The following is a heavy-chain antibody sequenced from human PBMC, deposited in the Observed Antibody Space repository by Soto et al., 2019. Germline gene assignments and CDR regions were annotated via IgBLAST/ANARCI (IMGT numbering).Heavy chain of an antibody. V-gene: IGHV2-70*01. CDR3: ARTGSSGGPYYYYGMDV. CDR2: IDWDDDK. CDR1: GFSLSTSGMC. D-gene: IGHD6-19*01. J-gene: IGHJ6*02. Sequence: SGPTLVNPTQTLTLTCTFSGFSLSTSGMCVSWIRQPPGKALEWLALIDWDDDKYYSTSLKTRLTISKDTSKNQVVLTMTNMDPVDTATYYCARTGSSGGPYYYYGMDVWGQGTTVTVSS.